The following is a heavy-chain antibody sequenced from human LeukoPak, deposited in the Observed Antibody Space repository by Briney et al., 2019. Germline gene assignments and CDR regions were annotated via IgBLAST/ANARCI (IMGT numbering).Heavy chain of an antibody. V-gene: IGHV4-59*08. CDR3: ARKSSTDGFGGYDVWYFDL. CDR1: GGSISSYY. CDR2: IYYSGSS. D-gene: IGHD5-12*01. Sequence: PSETLSLTCTVSGGSISSYYWHWIRQPPGKGLEWIGYIYYSGSSNYNPSLKSRVSISVDTSKNQFSLKLSSVTAADTALYYCARKSSTDGFGGYDVWYFDLWGRGTLVTVSS. J-gene: IGHJ2*01.